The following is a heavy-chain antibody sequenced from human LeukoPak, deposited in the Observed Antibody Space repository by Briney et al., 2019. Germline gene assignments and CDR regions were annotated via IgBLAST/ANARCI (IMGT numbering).Heavy chain of an antibody. CDR2: MYHSGST. CDR3: ARELKYGDYAY. D-gene: IGHD4-17*01. Sequence: SETLSLTCTVSGNSISSGYCWGWIRQPPGKGLEWIGSMYHSGSTYYNPSLKSRVTISVDTSKNQFSLKPTSVTAADTAVYYCARELKYGDYAYWGQGTLVTVPS. CDR1: GNSISSGYC. V-gene: IGHV4-38-2*02. J-gene: IGHJ4*02.